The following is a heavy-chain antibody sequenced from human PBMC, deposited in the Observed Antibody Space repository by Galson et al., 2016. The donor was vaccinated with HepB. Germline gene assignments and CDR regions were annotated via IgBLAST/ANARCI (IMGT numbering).Heavy chain of an antibody. V-gene: IGHV3-30*03. CDR2: ISYYGTNK. CDR3: ARNLDSAMTNPPYYGMDV. CDR1: GFISSNFG. Sequence: SLRLSCAGYGFISSNFGMHWVRQAPGKGLEWVAVISYYGTNKEYADSVKGRFTISRDDSKNMLFLQMNSLRLEDTAVYYCARNLDSAMTNPPYYGMDVWGQGTTVTVSS. J-gene: IGHJ6*02. D-gene: IGHD5-18*01.